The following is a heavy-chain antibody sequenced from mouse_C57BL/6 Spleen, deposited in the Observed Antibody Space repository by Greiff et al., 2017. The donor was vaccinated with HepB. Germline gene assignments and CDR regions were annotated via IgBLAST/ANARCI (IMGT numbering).Heavy chain of an antibody. Sequence: EVQLQQSGPGLVKPSQSLSLTCTVTGYSITSGYGWNWIRQFPGNKLEWMGYISYSGSTNYNPSLKSRISITRVTSKNQFFLQLNSVTTEDTATYYCARTARIKYWGQGTTLTVSS. V-gene: IGHV3-2*02. CDR1: GYSITSGYG. CDR2: ISYSGST. D-gene: IGHD1-2*01. CDR3: ARTARIKY. J-gene: IGHJ2*01.